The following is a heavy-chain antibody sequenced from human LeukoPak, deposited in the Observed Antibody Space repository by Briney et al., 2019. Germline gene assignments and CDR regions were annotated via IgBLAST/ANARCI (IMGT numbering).Heavy chain of an antibody. CDR3: ARGNYDFWSGYYDY. CDR1: GGSISSYY. Sequence: SETLSLTCTASGGSISSYYWSWIRQPPGKGLEWVGYIYYSGSTNYSPSLKSRVTISVDTSKNQFSLKLSSVTAADTAVYYCARGNYDFWSGYYDYWGQGTLVTVSS. D-gene: IGHD3-3*01. V-gene: IGHV4-59*01. J-gene: IGHJ4*02. CDR2: IYYSGST.